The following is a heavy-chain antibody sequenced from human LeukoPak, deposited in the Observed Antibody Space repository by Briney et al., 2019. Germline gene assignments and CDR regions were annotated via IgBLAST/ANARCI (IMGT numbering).Heavy chain of an antibody. CDR3: ARGPLLDSSGYYPIDY. J-gene: IGHJ4*02. Sequence: GGSLRLSCAASGFTFSSYAMHWVRQAPGKGLERVAVISYDGSNKYYADSVKGRFTISRDNSKNTLYLQMNSLRAEDTAVYYCARGPLLDSSGYYPIDYWGQGTLVTVSS. V-gene: IGHV3-30-3*01. CDR1: GFTFSSYA. CDR2: ISYDGSNK. D-gene: IGHD3-22*01.